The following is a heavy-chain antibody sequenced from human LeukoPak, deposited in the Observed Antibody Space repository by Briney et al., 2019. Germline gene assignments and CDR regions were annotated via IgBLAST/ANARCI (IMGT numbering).Heavy chain of an antibody. CDR3: AKRGAVIRVILVGFHKEAYYFDS. V-gene: IGHV3-23*01. CDR1: GITLSNYG. D-gene: IGHD3-22*01. Sequence: PGGSLRLSCAVSGITLSNYGMSWVRQAPGKGLEWVAGISDSGGRTKYADSVKGRFTISRDTPKNTLYLQTNSLRAEDTAVYFCAKRGAVIRVILVGFHKEAYYFDSWGQGALVTVSS. J-gene: IGHJ4*02. CDR2: ISDSGGRT.